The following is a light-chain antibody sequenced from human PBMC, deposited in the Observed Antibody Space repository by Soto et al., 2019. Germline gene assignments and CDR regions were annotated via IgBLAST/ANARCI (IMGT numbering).Light chain of an antibody. J-gene: IGLJ2*01. V-gene: IGLV4-69*02. Sequence: QSVLTQSPAASASLGASVRLTCTLSSGHSSYAIAWHQQQPAKGPRFLMKVNSDGSHSKGDDIPDRFSGSSSGAERYLTISSLQSEDEADYHCQTWGTVNVVFGGGTKVTVL. CDR1: SGHSSYA. CDR3: QTWGTVNVV. CDR2: VNSDGSH.